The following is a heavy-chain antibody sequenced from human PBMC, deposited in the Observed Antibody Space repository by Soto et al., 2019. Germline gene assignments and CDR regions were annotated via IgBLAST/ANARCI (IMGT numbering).Heavy chain of an antibody. CDR1: GFSFTNYW. CDR2: INSDATLT. Sequence: PSWSVRLSCAASGFSFTNYWMHWVRQAPGKGLVWASRINSDATLTIYADSVKGRFSISRDNAKNTLYLEMNSLRAEDSAVYYFASDGQSGDWSASYLPVSGHWTTVPVS. D-gene: IGHD2-21*02. J-gene: IGHJ6*02. CDR3: ASDGQSGDWSASYLPV. V-gene: IGHV3-74*01.